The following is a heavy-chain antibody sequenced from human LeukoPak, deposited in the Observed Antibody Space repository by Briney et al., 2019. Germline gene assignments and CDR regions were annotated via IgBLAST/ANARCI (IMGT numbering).Heavy chain of an antibody. CDR1: GFTFSAYT. J-gene: IGHJ4*02. CDR3: AKDRVPDGRWDVDY. CDR2: LVGTSKA. D-gene: IGHD5-24*01. V-gene: IGHV3-23*01. Sequence: GGSLRLSCAASGFTFSAYTMNWVRQAPGKGLEWVSGLVGTSKAYYADSVRGRFTISRDNSKSTLYLQMNGLRAEDTAVYYCAKDRVPDGRWDVDYWGLGTPVTVSS.